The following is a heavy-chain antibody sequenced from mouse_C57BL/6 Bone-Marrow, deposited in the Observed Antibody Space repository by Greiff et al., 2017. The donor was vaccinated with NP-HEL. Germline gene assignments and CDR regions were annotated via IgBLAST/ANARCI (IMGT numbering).Heavy chain of an antibody. D-gene: IGHD2-10*01. CDR3: ARSYYGNLAWFAY. Sequence: VQLQQPGAELVKPGASVKLSCKASGYTFTSYWMHWVKQRPGQGLEWIGMIHPNSGSTNYNEKFKSKATLTVDKSSSTAYMQLSSLTSEDSAVYYCARSYYGNLAWFAYWGQGTLVTVSA. CDR2: IHPNSGST. V-gene: IGHV1-64*01. J-gene: IGHJ3*01. CDR1: GYTFTSYW.